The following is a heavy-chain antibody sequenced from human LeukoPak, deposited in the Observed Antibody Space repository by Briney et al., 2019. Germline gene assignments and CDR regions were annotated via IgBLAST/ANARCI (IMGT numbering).Heavy chain of an antibody. V-gene: IGHV4-59*11. D-gene: IGHD6-19*01. J-gene: IGHJ6*03. CDR3: VRDRPNSSGWNGAYYYHLDV. Sequence: SETLSLTCKVSGDSMSRRYWSWIRQSPGKGLEWIGYIYYDGTTSYSPSLKSRVTMSVDTSKNLLSLKVTSVTPADTAVYYCVRDRPNSSGWNGAYYYHLDVWGSGTTVTVSS. CDR1: GDSMSRRY. CDR2: IYYDGTT.